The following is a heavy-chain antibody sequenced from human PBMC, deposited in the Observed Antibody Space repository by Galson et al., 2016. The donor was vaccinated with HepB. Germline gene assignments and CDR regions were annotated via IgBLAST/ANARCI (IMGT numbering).Heavy chain of an antibody. V-gene: IGHV3-13*01. Sequence: SLRLSCAASGFNFSIYDMHWVRQVTGKGLEWVSGAGPEGDTHYPESVKGRFTISREDVTNSLYLQMHSRRAGDTAVYFCARASRGYYRGDFDFGGRGTLVIVSS. J-gene: IGHJ4*02. CDR2: AGPEGDT. CDR1: GFNFSIYD. D-gene: IGHD6-25*01. CDR3: ARASRGYYRGDFDF.